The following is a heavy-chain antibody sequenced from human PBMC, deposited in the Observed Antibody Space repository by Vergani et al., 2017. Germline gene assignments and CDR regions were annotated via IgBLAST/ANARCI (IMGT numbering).Heavy chain of an antibody. V-gene: IGHV4-39*07. Sequence: QLQLQESGPGLVKPSETLSLTCTVSGGSISSSSYYWGWIRQPPGKGLEWIGSIYYSGSTYYNPSLKSRVTISVDTAKNQFSLKRSSVTAADTAVYYCARARFSVGESSSGWFDPWGQGTLVTVSS. CDR2: IYYSGST. CDR1: GGSISSSSYY. CDR3: ARARFSVGESSSGWFDP. D-gene: IGHD3-10*01. J-gene: IGHJ5*02.